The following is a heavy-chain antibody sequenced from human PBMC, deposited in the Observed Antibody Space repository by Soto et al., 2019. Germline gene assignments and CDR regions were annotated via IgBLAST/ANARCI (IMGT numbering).Heavy chain of an antibody. D-gene: IGHD3-3*01. CDR3: ARSYDFWSGYYDGFDY. J-gene: IGHJ4*02. CDR1: GGSISSYY. CDR2: IYYSGST. Sequence: PSETLSLTCTVSGGSISSYYWSWIRQPPGKGLEWIGYIYYSGSTNYNPSLKSRVTISVDTSKNQFSLKLSSVTAADTAVYYCARSYDFWSGYYDGFDYWGQGTLVTVSS. V-gene: IGHV4-59*08.